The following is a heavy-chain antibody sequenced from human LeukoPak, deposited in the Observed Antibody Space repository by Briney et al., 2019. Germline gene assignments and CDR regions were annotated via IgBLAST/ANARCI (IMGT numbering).Heavy chain of an antibody. D-gene: IGHD6-13*01. J-gene: IGHJ3*02. CDR2: IIPILGIA. CDR3: AITYSSTWYGDAFDM. V-gene: IGHV1-69*04. CDR1: GGTFSSYA. Sequence: ASVKVSCKASGGTFSSYAISWVRQAPGQGLEWMGRIIPILGIANYAQKFQGRVTMTRDTSTSTVYMELSSLRSEDTAVYYCAITYSSTWYGDAFDMWGQGTRVTVSS.